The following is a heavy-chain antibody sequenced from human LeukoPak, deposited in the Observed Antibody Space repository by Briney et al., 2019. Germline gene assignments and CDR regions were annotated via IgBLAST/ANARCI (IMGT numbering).Heavy chain of an antibody. J-gene: IGHJ4*02. D-gene: IGHD6-13*01. CDR3: ARGRPGYSSSWYGDY. Sequence: PGGSLRLSCAASGFTFSSYSMNWVRQAPGKGLEWVSSISSSSSYIYYADSVKGRFTISRDNAKNSLYLQMNSLRSEDTAVYYCARGRPGYSSSWYGDYWGQGTLVTVSS. V-gene: IGHV3-21*04. CDR2: ISSSSSYI. CDR1: GFTFSSYS.